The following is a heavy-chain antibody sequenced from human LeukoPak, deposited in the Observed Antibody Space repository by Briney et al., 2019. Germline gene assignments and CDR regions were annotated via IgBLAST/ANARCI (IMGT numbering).Heavy chain of an antibody. CDR1: GFTFSSYG. V-gene: IGHV3-30*02. CDR3: AKDLSGSSYPIDY. J-gene: IGHJ4*02. Sequence: PGGSLRLSCAASGFTFSSYGMHWVRQAPGKWLEWVAFIRYDGSNKYYADSVKGRFTISRDNSKNTLYLQMNSLRAEDTAVYYCAKDLSGSSYPIDYWGQGTLVTVSS. D-gene: IGHD1-26*01. CDR2: IRYDGSNK.